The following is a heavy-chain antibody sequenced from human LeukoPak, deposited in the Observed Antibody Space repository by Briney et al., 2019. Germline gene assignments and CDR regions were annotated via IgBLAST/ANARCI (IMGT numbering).Heavy chain of an antibody. Sequence: PGGSLRLSCAASGFTFSSYAMHWVRQAPGKGLEWVAVISYDGSNKYYADSVKGRFTISRDNSKNTLYLQMNSLRAEDTAVYYCAKDRTAAADGWFDPWGQGTLVTVSS. CDR3: AKDRTAAADGWFDP. CDR2: ISYDGSNK. J-gene: IGHJ5*02. CDR1: GFTFSSYA. V-gene: IGHV3-30-3*01. D-gene: IGHD6-13*01.